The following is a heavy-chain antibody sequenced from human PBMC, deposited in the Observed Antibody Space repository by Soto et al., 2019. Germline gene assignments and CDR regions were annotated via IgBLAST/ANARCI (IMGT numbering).Heavy chain of an antibody. CDR1: GGSFSGYY. J-gene: IGHJ6*02. V-gene: IGHV4-34*01. CDR2: INHSGST. CDR3: ARGRLVLRFLEWAQRPPLDSYYGMDV. D-gene: IGHD3-3*01. Sequence: PSETLSLTCAVYGGSFSGYYWSWIRQPPGKGLEWIGEINHSGSTNYNPSLKSRVTISVDTSKNQFSLKLSSVTAADTAVYYCARGRLVLRFLEWAQRPPLDSYYGMDVWGQGTTVTVSS.